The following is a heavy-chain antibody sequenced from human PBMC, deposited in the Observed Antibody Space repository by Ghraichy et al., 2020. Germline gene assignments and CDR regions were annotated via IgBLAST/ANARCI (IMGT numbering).Heavy chain of an antibody. J-gene: IGHJ6*02. Sequence: LSLTCAASGFTFSSYGMHWVRQAPGKGLEWVAVIWYDGSNKYYADSVKGRFTISRDNSKNTLYLQMNSLRAEDTAVYYCASEGRRTTVTTGALDEKWDYYGMDVWGQGTTVTVSS. D-gene: IGHD4-17*01. CDR1: GFTFSSYG. CDR3: ASEGRRTTVTTGALDEKWDYYGMDV. V-gene: IGHV3-33*01. CDR2: IWYDGSNK.